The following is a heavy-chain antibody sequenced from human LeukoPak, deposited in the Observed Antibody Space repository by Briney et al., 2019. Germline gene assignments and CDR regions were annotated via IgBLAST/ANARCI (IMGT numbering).Heavy chain of an antibody. V-gene: IGHV3-20*04. J-gene: IGHJ4*02. CDR3: ARAPITSPFYLDY. Sequence: GGSLRPSCTASGFAFDEHGMSWVRQVPGKGLEWVSGINWSGGSTGYADPLRGRFTISRDNAKNSLYLQMDSLRAEDTALYYCARAPITSPFYLDYWGQGTLVTVSS. CDR2: INWSGGST. D-gene: IGHD2-2*01. CDR1: GFAFDEHG.